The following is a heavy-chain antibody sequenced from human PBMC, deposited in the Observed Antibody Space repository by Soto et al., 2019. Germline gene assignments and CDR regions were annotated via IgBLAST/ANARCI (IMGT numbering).Heavy chain of an antibody. CDR3: AREEAHYQSSRDYWLSSFDL. CDR2: VKSSGGGA. J-gene: IGHJ4*02. D-gene: IGHD3-16*02. V-gene: IGHV1-46*01. CDR1: GYIFTDYF. Sequence: QVQLEQSGAEVKKPGASVKISCKTYGYIFTDYFIHWVRQAPGQGLEWMGLVKSSGGGAVYAQDFQGRVTMTRDTSTSTAYMEVSSLRLDDTAVYFCAREEAHYQSSRDYWLSSFDLWGQGTPVTVSS.